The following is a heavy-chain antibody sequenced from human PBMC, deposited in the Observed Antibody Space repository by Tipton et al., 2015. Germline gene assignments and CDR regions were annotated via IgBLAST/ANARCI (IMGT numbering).Heavy chain of an antibody. D-gene: IGHD3-16*01. V-gene: IGHV4-59*01. CDR1: GGSLSSYY. CDR3: ARRGFYDYSVGPIDY. Sequence: TLSLTCNVSGGSLSSYYWTWVRQPPGKALEWIGYIYSGRNTNYNPSLKSRPTILVDTSRNQFSLKLRSVTPADTAVYYCARRGFYDYSVGPIDYWGQGTLVTVSS. J-gene: IGHJ4*02. CDR2: IYSGRNT.